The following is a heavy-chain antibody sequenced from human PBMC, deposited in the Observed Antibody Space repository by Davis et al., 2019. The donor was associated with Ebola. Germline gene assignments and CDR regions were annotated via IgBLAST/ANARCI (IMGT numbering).Heavy chain of an antibody. D-gene: IGHD3-10*01. CDR3: ARVRGSGMDHYYMDV. V-gene: IGHV3-11*04. CDR2: SSSSGATV. CDR1: GFIVSDYY. J-gene: IGHJ6*03. Sequence: PGGSLRLSCAASGFIVSDYYMSWVRQAPGKGLEWVSYSSSSGATVFYPDSVKGRFTISRDNAKNSLYLQMDSLTVEDTAVYYCARVRGSGMDHYYMDVWGKGTTVTVSS.